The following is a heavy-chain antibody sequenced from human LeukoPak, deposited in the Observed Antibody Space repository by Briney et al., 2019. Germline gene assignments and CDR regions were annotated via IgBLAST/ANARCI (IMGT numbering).Heavy chain of an antibody. CDR1: GGSIRSSYYY. J-gene: IGHJ4*02. V-gene: IGHV4-39*01. Sequence: SGTLSLTCTVSGGSIRSSYYYWGWIRQPPGKGLEWIGSIYDSGSTYYNPSLKSRVTISVDTSKNQFSLKLNSVTAADTAVYYCARHSLRDSSGYYFGAVYYFDYWGQGTLVTVSS. D-gene: IGHD3-22*01. CDR3: ARHSLRDSSGYYFGAVYYFDY. CDR2: IYDSGST.